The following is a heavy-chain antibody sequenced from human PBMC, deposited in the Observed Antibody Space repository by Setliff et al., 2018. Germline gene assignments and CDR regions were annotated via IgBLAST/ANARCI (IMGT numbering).Heavy chain of an antibody. V-gene: IGHV3-64*02. CDR2: ISTDGGNT. J-gene: IGHJ4*02. D-gene: IGHD6-6*01. CDR3: ARGGRYSSSSLDY. Sequence: PGGSLRLSCVGSDFTFSNSAMSWVRQAPGKGLEYVSSISTDGGNTCYVDSVKGRFTISRDNSKNTVYVQMGSLRPEDTAVYYCARGGRYSSSSLDYWGQGTLVTVSS. CDR1: DFTFSNSA.